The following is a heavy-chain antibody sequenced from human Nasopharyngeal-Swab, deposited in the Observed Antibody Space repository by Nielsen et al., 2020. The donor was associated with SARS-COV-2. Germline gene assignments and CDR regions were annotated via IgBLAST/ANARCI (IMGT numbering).Heavy chain of an antibody. CDR2: ISGSNNYT. D-gene: IGHD6-13*01. CDR3: AREGGRFSSTWYYYSYGMDV. Sequence: DAGKRPGRDASISGSNNYTYYADPVKGRFTISRNNAKNSLFLQVNSLRAEDTAVYYCAREGGRFSSTWYYYSYGMDVWGQGTTVTVSS. J-gene: IGHJ6*02. V-gene: IGHV3-21*06.